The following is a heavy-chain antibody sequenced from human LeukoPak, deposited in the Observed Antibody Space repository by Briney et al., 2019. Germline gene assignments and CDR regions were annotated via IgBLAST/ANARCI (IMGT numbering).Heavy chain of an antibody. Sequence: SQTLSLTCALSGDSVSSNSAAWHWIRQSPSRGLEWLGRTYYRSKWYNDYAVSVKSRITINPDTSKNQFSLQLNSVTPEDTAVYYCARSTTGTEGAFDYWGQGTLVTVSS. J-gene: IGHJ4*02. CDR3: ARSTTGTEGAFDY. CDR2: TYYRSKWYN. V-gene: IGHV6-1*01. D-gene: IGHD1-1*01. CDR1: GDSVSSNSAA.